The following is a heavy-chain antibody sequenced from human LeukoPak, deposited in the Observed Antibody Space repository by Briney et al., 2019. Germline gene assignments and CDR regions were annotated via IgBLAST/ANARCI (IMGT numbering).Heavy chain of an antibody. D-gene: IGHD2-15*01. CDR3: ARSPSGRRYWYFDL. Sequence: SVKVSCKASGGTFSSYAISWVRQAPGQGLEWMGRIIPILGIANYAQKFQGRVTITADKSTSTAYMELSSLRSEDTAVYYCARSPSGRRYWYFDLWGRGTLVTVST. J-gene: IGHJ2*01. CDR2: IIPILGIA. CDR1: GGTFSSYA. V-gene: IGHV1-69*04.